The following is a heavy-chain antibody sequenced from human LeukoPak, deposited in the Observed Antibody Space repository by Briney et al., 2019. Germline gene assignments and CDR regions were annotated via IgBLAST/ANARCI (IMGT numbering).Heavy chain of an antibody. D-gene: IGHD6-19*01. J-gene: IGHJ4*02. CDR2: IKQDGSEK. CDR3: ARETGIPVAGLNPCYFDY. V-gene: IGHV3-7*01. CDR1: GFTFSSYW. Sequence: GGSLRLSCAASGFTFSSYWMSWVRQAPGKGLEWVANIKQDGSEKYYVDSVKGRFTRSRDNARNSLYLQMNSLRVEDTAVYYCARETGIPVAGLNPCYFDYWGQGTLVTVSS.